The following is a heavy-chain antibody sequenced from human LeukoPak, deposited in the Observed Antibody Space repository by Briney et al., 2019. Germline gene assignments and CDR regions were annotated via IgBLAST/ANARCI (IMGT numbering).Heavy chain of an antibody. V-gene: IGHV1-69*02. CDR3: ARGHGDTAMVLYYYYYYYMDV. CDR2: IIPILGIA. J-gene: IGHJ6*03. Sequence: SSVKVSCKASGGTFSSYTISWVRQAPGQGLEWMGRIIPILGIANYAQKFQGRVTITADKSTSTAYMELSSLRSEDTAVYYCARGHGDTAMVLYYYYYYYMDVWGKGTTVTVSS. CDR1: GGTFSSYT. D-gene: IGHD5-18*01.